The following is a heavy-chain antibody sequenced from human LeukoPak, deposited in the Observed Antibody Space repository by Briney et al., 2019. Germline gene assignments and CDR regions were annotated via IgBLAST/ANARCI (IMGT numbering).Heavy chain of an antibody. V-gene: IGHV3-15*01. CDR1: GFTFSNAW. Sequence: GGSLRLSCAASGFTFSNAWMSWARQAPGKGLEWVGRIRSNTGGGTADYAAPVKGRFTISRDDSKNTLYLQMNNLNTEDTAVYYCTKSLDCSRATCDSWGQGTLVTVSS. J-gene: IGHJ5*01. CDR2: IRSNTGGGTA. CDR3: TKSLDCSRATCDS. D-gene: IGHD2-15*01.